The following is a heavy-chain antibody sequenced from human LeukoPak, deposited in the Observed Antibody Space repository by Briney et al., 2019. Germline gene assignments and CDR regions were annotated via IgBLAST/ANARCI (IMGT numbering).Heavy chain of an antibody. CDR3: ARSSGHLDF. CDR2: ITGTSSTI. CDR1: GFTFSPYS. D-gene: IGHD3-22*01. Sequence: GGSLRLSCAASGFTFSPYSMNWVRQAPGKGLEWVSYITGTSSTIYYADSVKGRFSISRDNAKNSLYLQMNSLRDEDTAVYYCARSSGHLDFWGQGTLVTVSS. J-gene: IGHJ4*02. V-gene: IGHV3-48*02.